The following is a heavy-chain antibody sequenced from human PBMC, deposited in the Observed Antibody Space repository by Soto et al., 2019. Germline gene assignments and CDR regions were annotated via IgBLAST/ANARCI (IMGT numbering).Heavy chain of an antibody. V-gene: IGHV3-30*18. Sequence: QVQLVESGGGVVQPGRSLRLSCAASGFTFSSYGMHWVRQAPGKGLEWVAVISYDGSNKYYEDSVKGRFTISRDNSKNTLYLQMNSLRAEDTAVYYCANSATVTTIKAYYYYGMDVWGQGTTVTVSS. D-gene: IGHD4-4*01. J-gene: IGHJ6*02. CDR1: GFTFSSYG. CDR2: ISYDGSNK. CDR3: ANSATVTTIKAYYYYGMDV.